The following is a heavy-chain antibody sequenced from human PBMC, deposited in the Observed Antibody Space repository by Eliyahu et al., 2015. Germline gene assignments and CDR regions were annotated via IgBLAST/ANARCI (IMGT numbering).Heavy chain of an antibody. CDR2: INHSGST. CDR1: GGSFSGYY. D-gene: IGHD2-2*01. J-gene: IGHJ6*03. Sequence: QVQLQQWGAGLLKPSETLSLTCAVYGGSFSGYYWSWIRQPPGKGLEWIGEINHSGSTNYNPSLKSRVTISVDTSKNQFSLKLSSVTAADTAVYYCARAGPPVPYYMDVWGKGTTVTVSS. CDR3: ARAGPPVPYYMDV. V-gene: IGHV4-34*01.